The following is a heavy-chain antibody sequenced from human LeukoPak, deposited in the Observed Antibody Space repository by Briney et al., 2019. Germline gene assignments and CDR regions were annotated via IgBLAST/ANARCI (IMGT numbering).Heavy chain of an antibody. V-gene: IGHV3-30*02. CDR2: IRYDGSNK. D-gene: IGHD1-26*01. CDR1: GFTFSSYG. CDR3: ATLNSGSYWVNFDY. J-gene: IGHJ4*02. Sequence: PGGSLRLSCAASGFTFSSYGMHWVRQAPGKGLEWVAFIRYDGSNKYYADSVKGRFTISRDNSKNTLYLQMNSLRAEDTAVYYCATLNSGSYWVNFDYWGQGTLVTVSS.